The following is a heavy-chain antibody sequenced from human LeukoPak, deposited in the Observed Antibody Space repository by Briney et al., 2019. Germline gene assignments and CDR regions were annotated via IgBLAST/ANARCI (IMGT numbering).Heavy chain of an antibody. Sequence: GGSLRLSCAASGFTLSNYSMNWVRQAPGRGLECVAFISSRRCYIFYADSLKGRFTISRDKPKSSLYLQMNSLRADDTAVYYCARDLAYGDDGLWGQGTLVTVSS. J-gene: IGHJ4*02. CDR3: ARDLAYGDDGL. CDR1: GFTLSNYS. CDR2: ISSRRCYI. V-gene: IGHV3-21*01. D-gene: IGHD4-17*01.